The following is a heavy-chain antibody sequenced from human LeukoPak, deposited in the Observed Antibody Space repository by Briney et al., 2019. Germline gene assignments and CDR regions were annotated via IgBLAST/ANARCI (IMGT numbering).Heavy chain of an antibody. J-gene: IGHJ4*02. CDR3: ARQPNCSGGSCYDY. CDR2: IYYSGST. V-gene: IGHV4-39*01. Sequence: SETLSLTCTVSGGSISSSSYYWGWIRQPPGKGLEWIGSIYYSGSTYYNPSLKRRVTISVNTSNYLFPLKQSSVTAADTAVYYYARQPNCSGGSCYDYWGQGTLVTVSS. D-gene: IGHD2-15*01. CDR1: GGSISSSSYY.